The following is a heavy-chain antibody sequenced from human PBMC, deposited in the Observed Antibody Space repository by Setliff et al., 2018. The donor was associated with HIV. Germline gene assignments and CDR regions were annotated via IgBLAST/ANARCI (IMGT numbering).Heavy chain of an antibody. CDR3: AKDLPGSGWDFDY. D-gene: IGHD6-19*01. V-gene: IGHV3-23*01. Sequence: PGGSLRLSCAASGFTFRSYTMSWVRQTPGKGLEWVSTISGSGDSTYYADSVKGRFTISRDNSKNTLYLQMNSLRADGTAVYYCAKDLPGSGWDFDYWGQGTLVTVSS. J-gene: IGHJ4*02. CDR1: GFTFRSYT. CDR2: ISGSGDST.